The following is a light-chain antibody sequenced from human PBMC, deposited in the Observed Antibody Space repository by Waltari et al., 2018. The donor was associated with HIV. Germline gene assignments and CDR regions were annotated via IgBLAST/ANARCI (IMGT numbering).Light chain of an antibody. CDR1: QSVSTY. CDR3: QHYAISPPMYT. J-gene: IGKJ2*01. CDR2: DAS. Sequence: EIVLTQSPATLSLSPGERATLSCRASQSVSTYLAWYQQRPGQAPRLLIYDASSRATGIPARFSGSGSETDFALTISRLEPEDFAVYYCQHYAISPPMYTFGQGTKLEIK. V-gene: IGKV3-20*01.